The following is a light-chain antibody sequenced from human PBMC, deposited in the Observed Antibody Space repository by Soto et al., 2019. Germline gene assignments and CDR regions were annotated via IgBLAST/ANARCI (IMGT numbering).Light chain of an antibody. Sequence: DIQMTQSPSSLSAYVGDIVIITCRASQSISSYLNWYQQKPGKAPKLLIYAASNLQSGVPSRFSDSGSGTDFTLTIRSLQPEDFATHYCQQSYSTPRTFGQGTKVDI. CDR3: QQSYSTPRT. CDR1: QSISSY. CDR2: AAS. J-gene: IGKJ1*01. V-gene: IGKV1-39*01.